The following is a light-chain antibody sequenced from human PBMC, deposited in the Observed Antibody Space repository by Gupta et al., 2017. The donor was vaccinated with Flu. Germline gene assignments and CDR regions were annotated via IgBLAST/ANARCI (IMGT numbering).Light chain of an antibody. CDR1: SSDVGGYNY. V-gene: IGLV2-14*01. CDR2: EVS. Sequence: QSALTLPAPVSGSPGQSITISCTGTSSDVGGYNYVSWYQQHPGKAPNLMIYEVSNRPSGVSNRFSGSKSGNTASLTIAGLQAEDEADYYCSSYTSSSLWVFGGGTKLTVL. CDR3: SSYTSSSLWV. J-gene: IGLJ3*02.